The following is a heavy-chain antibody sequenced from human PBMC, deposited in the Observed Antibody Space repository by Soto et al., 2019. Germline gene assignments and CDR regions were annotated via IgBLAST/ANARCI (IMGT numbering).Heavy chain of an antibody. D-gene: IGHD6-25*01. J-gene: IGHJ6*02. Sequence: PGGSLRLSCAASGFTVSSNYMSWVRQAPGKGLEWVSVIYSGGSTYHADSVKGRFTISRDNSKNTLYLQMNSLRAEDTAVYYCAVGYSSGWGDVWGQGTTVTVSS. CDR1: GFTVSSNY. CDR2: IYSGGST. V-gene: IGHV3-53*01. CDR3: AVGYSSGWGDV.